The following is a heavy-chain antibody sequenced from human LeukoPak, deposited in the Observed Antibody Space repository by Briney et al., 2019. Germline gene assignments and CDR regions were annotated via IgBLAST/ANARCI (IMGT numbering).Heavy chain of an antibody. V-gene: IGHV3-48*01. D-gene: IGHD3-10*01. Sequence: GGSLRLSCAASGFTFSSYSMNWVRQAPGKGLEWVSYISSGSSTIHYADSVRGRFTISRDNAKNSLFLQMNSLRAEDTAVYYCAGGGHYYGSGSYYLDYWGQGNLVTVSS. J-gene: IGHJ4*02. CDR1: GFTFSSYS. CDR2: ISSGSSTI. CDR3: AGGGHYYGSGSYYLDY.